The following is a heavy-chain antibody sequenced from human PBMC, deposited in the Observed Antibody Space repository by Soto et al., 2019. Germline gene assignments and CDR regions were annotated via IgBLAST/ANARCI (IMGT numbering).Heavy chain of an antibody. CDR2: ISWNSGSI. CDR1: GFTFDDYA. D-gene: IGHD5-12*01. V-gene: IGHV3-9*01. CDR3: AKAIVATIGEDYYYGMDV. J-gene: IGHJ6*02. Sequence: GGSLRLSCAASGFTFDDYAMHWVRQAPGKGLEWVSGISWNSGSIGYADSVKGRFTISRDNAKDSLYLQMNSLRAEDTALYYCAKAIVATIGEDYYYGMDVWGQGTTVTVSS.